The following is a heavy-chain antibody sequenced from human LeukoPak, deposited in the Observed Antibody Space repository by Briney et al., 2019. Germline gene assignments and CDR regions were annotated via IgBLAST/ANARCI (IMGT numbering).Heavy chain of an antibody. CDR3: ARGVQNYFDY. J-gene: IGHJ4*02. V-gene: IGHV3-48*01. CDR2: ISSSSSTI. D-gene: IGHD1-1*01. Sequence: GGSLRLSCAASGFTFSSYSMNWARQAPGKGLEWVSYISSSSSTIYYADSVKGRFTISRDNSKNTLYLQMNSLRAEDTAVYYCARGVQNYFDYWGQGTLVTVSS. CDR1: GFTFSSYS.